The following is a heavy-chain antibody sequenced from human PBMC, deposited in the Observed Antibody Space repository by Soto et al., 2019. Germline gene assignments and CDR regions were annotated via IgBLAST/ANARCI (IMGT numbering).Heavy chain of an antibody. D-gene: IGHD6-25*01. CDR1: GFTFSSYG. Sequence: QVQLVESGGGVVQPGRALRLFCAASGFTFSSYGMHWVRQAPGKGLEWVAVIWYDGSNKYYADSEKGRFTISRDNSKNSLYLQMTSVRAEDTAVYYCVRVGSSGSIEYWGQGVLVNVSS. CDR2: IWYDGSNK. CDR3: VRVGSSGSIEY. V-gene: IGHV3-33*01. J-gene: IGHJ4*02.